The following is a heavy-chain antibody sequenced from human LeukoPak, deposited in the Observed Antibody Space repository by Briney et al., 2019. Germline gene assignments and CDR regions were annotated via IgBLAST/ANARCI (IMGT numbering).Heavy chain of an antibody. CDR2: INPSGGST. D-gene: IGHD1-26*01. CDR1: GYTFTSYY. Sequence: ASVKVSCKASGYTFTSYYMHWVRQAPGQGLEWMGIINPSGGSTSYAQKFQGRVTMTRDTSTSTVYMELSSLRSEDTAVYYCARDANPKAYSGSCYGPGYWGQGTLVTVSS. J-gene: IGHJ4*02. CDR3: ARDANPKAYSGSCYGPGY. V-gene: IGHV1-46*01.